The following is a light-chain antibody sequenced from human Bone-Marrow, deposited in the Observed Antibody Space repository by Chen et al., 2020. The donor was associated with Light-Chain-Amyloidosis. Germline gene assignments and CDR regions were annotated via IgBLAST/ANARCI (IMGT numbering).Light chain of an antibody. J-gene: IGKJ4*01. Sequence: DIQMTQSPSSLSASVGDRVTITCQANQDIDNYLNWYQQKPGKAPNLLIYDASNLETGVPSRFSGRGSGTHFTLTISSLQPEDFATYFCQHCDSLPLTFGGGTKIE. CDR3: QHCDSLPLT. CDR2: DAS. V-gene: IGKV1-33*01. CDR1: QDIDNY.